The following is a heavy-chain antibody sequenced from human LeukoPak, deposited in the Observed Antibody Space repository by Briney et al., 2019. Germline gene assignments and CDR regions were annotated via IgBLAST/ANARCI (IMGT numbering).Heavy chain of an antibody. CDR3: AREWFNGFDP. V-gene: IGHV3-21*01. J-gene: IGHJ5*02. CDR2: ISSSSRYI. CDR1: GFTFSRFT. D-gene: IGHD3-10*01. Sequence: GGSLRLSCAAPGFTFSRFTMNWVRQAPGKGPEWVSSISSSSRYIYYADSVKGRFTISRDNAKNSLYLQMNSLRVEDTAVYYCAREWFNGFDPWGQGTLVTVSS.